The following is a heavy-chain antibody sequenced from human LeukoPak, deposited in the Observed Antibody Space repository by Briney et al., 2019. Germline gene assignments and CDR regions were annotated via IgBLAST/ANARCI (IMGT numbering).Heavy chain of an antibody. D-gene: IGHD3-22*01. CDR1: GGSIISSSYY. CDR3: AKRKESTYYDGSFDY. J-gene: IGHJ4*02. CDR2: IFYSGST. V-gene: IGHV4-39*07. Sequence: SETLSLTCTVSGGSIISSSYYWGWIRQPPGKGLEWIGSIFYSGSTYYNPSLRSRLTISVDTSKNQFSLKLSSVTAADTAVYYCAKRKESTYYDGSFDYWGQGTLVTVSS.